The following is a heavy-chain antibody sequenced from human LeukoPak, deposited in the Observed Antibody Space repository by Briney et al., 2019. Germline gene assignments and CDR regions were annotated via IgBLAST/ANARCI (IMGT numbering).Heavy chain of an antibody. Sequence: GGSLRLSCEVSGLTFSSSCMSWVRQAPGKGLEWVANIKRDGKDKYYMDSVKGRFTISRDNAKNSLYLQMNSLRVEDTATYYCARYYGSGANDYWGQGTLVTVSS. CDR2: IKRDGKDK. V-gene: IGHV3-7*01. D-gene: IGHD3-10*01. CDR3: ARYYGSGANDY. CDR1: GLTFSSSC. J-gene: IGHJ4*02.